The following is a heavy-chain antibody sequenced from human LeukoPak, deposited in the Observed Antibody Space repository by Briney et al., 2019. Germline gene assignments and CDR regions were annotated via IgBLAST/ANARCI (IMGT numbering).Heavy chain of an antibody. CDR2: VYYSGRT. CDR1: VGSVSSGSYY. J-gene: IGHJ4*02. Sequence: PSETLSLTCTVSVGSVSSGSYYWSRIRQPPGKGLEWIGYVYYSGRTNYNPSLKSRVTISLDTSKNQFSLELSSVTAADTAVYYCARHFGKWNRYLYYFDSWGQGTLVTVSS. CDR3: ARHFGKWNRYLYYFDS. D-gene: IGHD1-1*01. V-gene: IGHV4-61*01.